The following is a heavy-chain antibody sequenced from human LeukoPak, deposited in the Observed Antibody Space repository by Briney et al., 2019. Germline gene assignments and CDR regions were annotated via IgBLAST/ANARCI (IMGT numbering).Heavy chain of an antibody. CDR3: ARALDSLGGLSLPDF. Sequence: ASVKVSCKASGYSFTNYAMNWVRQAPGQGLESMGWIHPRTGNPAYAQGFSGRFVFSLDTSVTTTYLQISDLKAEDTAVYFCARALDSLGGLSLPDFWGQGTLVTVSS. CDR1: GYSFTNYA. V-gene: IGHV7-4-1*02. D-gene: IGHD3-16*01. J-gene: IGHJ4*02. CDR2: IHPRTGNP.